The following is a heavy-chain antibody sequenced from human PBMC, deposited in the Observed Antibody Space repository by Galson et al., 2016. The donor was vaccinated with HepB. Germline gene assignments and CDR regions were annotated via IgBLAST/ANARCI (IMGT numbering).Heavy chain of an antibody. CDR2: IYHSGST. CDR3: ARNYFGLGSSTFYYGLDV. Sequence: SETLSLTCAVFGDSISSGNWWSWVRQAPGKGLEWIGEIYHSGSTNYNPSLKSRLTISLDKSKNEFSLRLSSVAAADTAIYYCARNYFGLGSSTFYYGLDVRGQGTTVTVSS. D-gene: IGHD3-10*01. CDR1: GDSISSGNW. J-gene: IGHJ6*02. V-gene: IGHV4-4*02.